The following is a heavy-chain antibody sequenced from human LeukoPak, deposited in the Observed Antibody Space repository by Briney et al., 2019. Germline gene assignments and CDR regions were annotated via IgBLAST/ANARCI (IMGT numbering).Heavy chain of an antibody. CDR1: GGSFSGYY. V-gene: IGHV4-34*01. D-gene: IGHD1-7*01. J-gene: IGHJ6*03. CDR3: ARHGITGTTGAKYYYYYYMDV. CDR2: INHSGST. Sequence: PSETLSLTCAVYGGSFSGYYWSWIRQPPGKGLEWIGEINHSGSTNYNPSLKSRVTISVDTSKNQFSLKLSSVTAADTAVYYCARHGITGTTGAKYYYYYYMDVWGKGTTVTVSS.